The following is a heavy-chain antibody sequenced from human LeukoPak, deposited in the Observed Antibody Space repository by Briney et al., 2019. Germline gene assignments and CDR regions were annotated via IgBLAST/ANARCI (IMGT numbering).Heavy chain of an antibody. J-gene: IGHJ4*02. CDR1: GGSISSYY. CDR2: IYYSGNT. D-gene: IGHD2/OR15-2a*01. Sequence: PSETLSLTCTVSGGSISSYYWSWIRQPPGKGLEWIGYIYYSGNTNYNPSLSSRVTISVDTSKNQFSLKLSSVTAADTAVYYCARGKDYSTTLFDYWGQGTLVTVSS. CDR3: ARGKDYSTTLFDY. V-gene: IGHV4-59*01.